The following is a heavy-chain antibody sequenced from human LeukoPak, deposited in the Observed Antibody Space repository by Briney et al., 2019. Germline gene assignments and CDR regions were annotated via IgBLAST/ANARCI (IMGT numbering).Heavy chain of an antibody. V-gene: IGHV1-69*13. J-gene: IGHJ5*02. D-gene: IGHD1-26*01. CDR3: ARARIVGATAGWFDP. CDR1: GGTSSSYA. Sequence: SVKVSCKASGGTSSSYAISWVRQAPGQGLEWMGGIIPIFGTANYAQKFQGRVTITADESTSTAYMELSSLRSEDTAVYYCARARIVGATAGWFDPWGQGTLVTVSS. CDR2: IIPIFGTA.